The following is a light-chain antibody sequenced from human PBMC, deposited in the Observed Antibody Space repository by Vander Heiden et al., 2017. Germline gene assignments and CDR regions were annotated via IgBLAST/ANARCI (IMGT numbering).Light chain of an antibody. CDR3: QQYGSSPLT. CDR2: GAS. CDR1: QSVSSNY. J-gene: IGKJ5*01. Sequence: EIVLTQSPGTLSLSPGERATLSCRASQSVSSNYLAWYQRKPGQAPRLLIYGASGRATGIPDRFSGGGSGTDFTLTISRLEPQDFAVYYFQQYGSSPLTFGQGTRLEIK. V-gene: IGKV3-20*01.